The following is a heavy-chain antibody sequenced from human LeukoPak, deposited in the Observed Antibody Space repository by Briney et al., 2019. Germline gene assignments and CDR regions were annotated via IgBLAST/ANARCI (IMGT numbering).Heavy chain of an antibody. CDR1: GGSISSYY. CDR3: ARQKPGIAVDVTRIYGMDV. J-gene: IGHJ6*02. CDR2: IYYSGST. Sequence: SETLSLTCTVSGGSISSYYWSWIRQPPGKGLEWIGYIYYSGSTNYNPSLKSRVTISVDTSKNQFSLKLSSVTAADTAVYYCARQKPGIAVDVTRIYGMDVWGQGTTVTVSS. V-gene: IGHV4-59*08. D-gene: IGHD6-19*01.